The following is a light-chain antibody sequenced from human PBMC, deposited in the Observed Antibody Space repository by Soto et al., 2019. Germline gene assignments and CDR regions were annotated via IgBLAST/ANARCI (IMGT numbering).Light chain of an antibody. CDR3: AAWDDSLNAWV. J-gene: IGLJ3*02. CDR2: SNN. CDR1: SSNIGSNT. Sequence: QSALTQPPSASGTPGQRVTISCSGSSSNIGSNTVNWYQQLTGTAPKLLIHSNNQRPSGVPDRFSGSKSGTSASLAISGLQSEDEADYYCAAWDDSLNAWVFGGGTKLTVL. V-gene: IGLV1-44*01.